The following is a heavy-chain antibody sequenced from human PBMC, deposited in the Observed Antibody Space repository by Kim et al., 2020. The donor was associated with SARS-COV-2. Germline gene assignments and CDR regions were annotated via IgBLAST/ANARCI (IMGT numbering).Heavy chain of an antibody. V-gene: IGHV3-23*03. J-gene: IGHJ4*02. D-gene: IGHD6-13*01. CDR3: AKDELAAAGMLDY. Sequence: YQDSGKGRFTISRDNSKNTLYLQMNSLRAEDTAVYYCAKDELAAAGMLDYWGQGTLVTVSS.